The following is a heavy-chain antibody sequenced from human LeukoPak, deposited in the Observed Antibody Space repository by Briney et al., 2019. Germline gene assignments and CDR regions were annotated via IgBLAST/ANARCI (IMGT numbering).Heavy chain of an antibody. Sequence: PGGSLRLSCAASGFTFSSYWMSWVRQAPGKGLEWVANIKQDGSEKYYVDSVKGRFTISRDNAKNSLYLQMNSLRAEDTAVYYCAKEGSSSWSRSNWFDPWGQGTLVTVSS. CDR1: GFTFSSYW. V-gene: IGHV3-7*03. J-gene: IGHJ5*02. CDR3: AKEGSSSWSRSNWFDP. CDR2: IKQDGSEK. D-gene: IGHD6-13*01.